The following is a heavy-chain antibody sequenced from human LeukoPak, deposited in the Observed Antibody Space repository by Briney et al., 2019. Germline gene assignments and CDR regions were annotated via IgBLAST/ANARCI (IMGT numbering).Heavy chain of an antibody. CDR2: INHSGST. J-gene: IGHJ4*02. CDR1: GGSFSGYY. Sequence: SETLSLTCAVYGGSFSGYYWSWIRQPPGKGLEWIGEINHSGSTNYNPSLKSRVTISVDTSKNQFSLKLSSVTAADTAVYYCAREAPLVTMVQVAFGYWGQGTLVTVSS. D-gene: IGHD3-10*01. CDR3: AREAPLVTMVQVAFGY. V-gene: IGHV4-34*01.